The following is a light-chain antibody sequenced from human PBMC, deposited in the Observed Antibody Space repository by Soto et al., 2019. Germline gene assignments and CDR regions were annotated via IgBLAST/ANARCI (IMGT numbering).Light chain of an antibody. CDR2: DAS. V-gene: IGKV3-11*01. CDR3: QQRLMT. J-gene: IGKJ1*01. Sequence: EIVLTQTPATLSLSPGERATLSCRASQTVSTYLAWYQQKPGQAPRLLIYDASTRATGIPASVSGSGSGTDFTLTISSLEPDDFAVYYCQQRLMTFGQGTRVEIK. CDR1: QTVSTY.